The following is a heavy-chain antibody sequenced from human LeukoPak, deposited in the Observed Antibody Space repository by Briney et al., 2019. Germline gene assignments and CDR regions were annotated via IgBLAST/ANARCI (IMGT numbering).Heavy chain of an antibody. D-gene: IGHD3-9*01. V-gene: IGHV4-39*01. CDR3: ARHVLENYDILTGYSTGGYFDY. J-gene: IGHJ4*02. CDR1: GGSISRSSYC. CDR2: MYYSGRT. Sequence: SETLSLTCTVSGGSISRSSYCWGWIRQPPGKGLEWIGSMYYSGRTYYNPSLKSRVTISVDTSKNQFSLKLRSVTAADTAVYCCARHVLENYDILTGYSTGGYFDYWGQGTLVTVSS.